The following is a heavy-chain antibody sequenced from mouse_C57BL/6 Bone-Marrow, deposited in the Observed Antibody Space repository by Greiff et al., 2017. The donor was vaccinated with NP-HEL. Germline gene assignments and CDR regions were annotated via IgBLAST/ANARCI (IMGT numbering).Heavy chain of an antibody. V-gene: IGHV5-6*01. D-gene: IGHD2-4*01. CDR3: ESPYDYDVAWFAY. J-gene: IGHJ3*01. CDR2: ISSGGSYT. Sequence: EVKLMESGGDLVKPGGSLKLSCAASGFTFSSYGMSWVRQTPDKRLEWVATISSGGSYTYYPDSVKGRFTISRDNAKNTLYLQMSSLKSEDTAMYYCESPYDYDVAWFAYWGQGTLVTVSA. CDR1: GFTFSSYG.